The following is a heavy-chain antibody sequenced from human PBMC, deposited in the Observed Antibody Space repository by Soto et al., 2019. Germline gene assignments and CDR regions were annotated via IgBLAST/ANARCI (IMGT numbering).Heavy chain of an antibody. J-gene: IGHJ3*01. CDR3: VRLRKYSDESGRPFDF. Sequence: GGSLRLSCAASGFTFSAHYMDWVRQAPGKGLEWVGRIRNKANSYSTIYAASVKGRFTISRDESRTSLSLQTNSLKTEDTGVYYCVRLRKYSDESGRPFDFWGQGTVVTVSS. CDR2: IRNKANSYST. V-gene: IGHV3-72*01. CDR1: GFTFSAHY. D-gene: IGHD3-9*01.